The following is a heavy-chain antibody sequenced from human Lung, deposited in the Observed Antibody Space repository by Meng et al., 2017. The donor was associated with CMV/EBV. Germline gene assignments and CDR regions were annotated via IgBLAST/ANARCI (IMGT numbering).Heavy chain of an antibody. CDR3: ARVMAVGYNWNHYGGEVNWFDP. CDR1: GYTFTSYG. Sequence: SVKVSXKASGYTFTSYGISWVRQAPGQGLEWMGWISAYNGNTNYAQKLQGRVTMTTDTSTSTAYMELRSLRSDDPAVYYCARVMAVGYNWNHYGGEVNWFDPWGQGTPVTVSS. J-gene: IGHJ5*02. D-gene: IGHD1-20*01. CDR2: ISAYNGNT. V-gene: IGHV1-18*01.